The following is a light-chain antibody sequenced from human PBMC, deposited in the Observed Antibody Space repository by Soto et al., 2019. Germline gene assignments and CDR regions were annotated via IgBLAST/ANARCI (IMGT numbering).Light chain of an antibody. V-gene: IGLV2-14*01. CDR2: GVN. CDR3: NSYITISIVV. J-gene: IGLJ2*01. CDR1: SSDVGGYDY. Sequence: QSVLTQPASVSGSPGQSITISCTGTSSDVGGYDYVSWYQQHPGKAPKLIIYGVNNRPSGVYTRFSGSKSGNTASLTISGLQAEDEADYYCNSYITISIVVFGGGTKVTVL.